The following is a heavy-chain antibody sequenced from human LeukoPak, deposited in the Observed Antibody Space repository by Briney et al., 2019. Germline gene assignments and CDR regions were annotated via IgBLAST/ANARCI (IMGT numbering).Heavy chain of an antibody. J-gene: IGHJ4*02. CDR1: GYTFTSYD. CDR2: MNPNSGNT. Sequence: ASVKVSCKASGYTFTSYDINWVRQATGQGLEWMGWMNPNSGNTGYAQKFQGRVTMTRDTSTSTVYMELSSLRSEDTAVYYCARDLGYSYGYSDYWGQGTLVTVSS. D-gene: IGHD5-18*01. CDR3: ARDLGYSYGYSDY. V-gene: IGHV1-8*01.